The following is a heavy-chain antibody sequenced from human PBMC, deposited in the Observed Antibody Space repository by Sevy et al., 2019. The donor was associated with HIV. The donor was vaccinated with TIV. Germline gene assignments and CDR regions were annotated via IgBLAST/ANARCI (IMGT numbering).Heavy chain of an antibody. CDR1: GGSISSGAYS. V-gene: IGHV4-30-2*01. J-gene: IGHJ4*02. CDR2: IFHTGGT. CDR3: VRDGGTVTTPGYFDY. Sequence: SETLSLTCTVSGGSISSGAYSWNWIRQPPGKGLEWIGYIFHTGGTYYNPSLKSRVTVSVDRSKNQFSLKMTSVTAADTAVYYCVRDGGTVTTPGYFDYWGQGTLVTVSS. D-gene: IGHD4-17*01.